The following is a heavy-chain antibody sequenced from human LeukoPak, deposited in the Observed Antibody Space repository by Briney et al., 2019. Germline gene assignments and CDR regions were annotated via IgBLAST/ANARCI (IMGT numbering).Heavy chain of an antibody. D-gene: IGHD2-21*01. CDR3: ARVSDSDAFDI. V-gene: IGHV4/OR15-8*01. CDR2: ISHSGSA. CDR1: GGSISSSNW. Sequence: SETLSLTCVVSGGSISSSNWWSWVRQPPGKGLEWIGEISHSGSASYNPSLKSRVTISVDKSKNQFSLKLNSVTAADTAVYYCARVSDSDAFDIWGQGTMVTVSS. J-gene: IGHJ3*02.